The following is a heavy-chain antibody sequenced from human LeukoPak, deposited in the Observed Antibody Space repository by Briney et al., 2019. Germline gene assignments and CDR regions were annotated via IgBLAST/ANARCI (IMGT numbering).Heavy chain of an antibody. CDR2: INPNSGGT. D-gene: IGHD3-22*01. CDR1: GYTFTAYY. Sequence: ASVKVSCKTSGYTFTAYYIHWVRQAPGQGLEWMGWINPNSGGTNYAQKFQGRVTMTRDTSISTAYMELSRLRSDDTAVYYCAINKNYDSSGYYRYWGQGTLVTVSS. J-gene: IGHJ4*02. V-gene: IGHV1-2*02. CDR3: AINKNYDSSGYYRY.